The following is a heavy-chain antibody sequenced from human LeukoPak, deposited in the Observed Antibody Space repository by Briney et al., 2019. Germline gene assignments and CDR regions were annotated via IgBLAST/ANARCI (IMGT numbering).Heavy chain of an antibody. J-gene: IGHJ4*02. CDR3: ARDPQQQLALDY. D-gene: IGHD6-13*01. V-gene: IGHV1-46*01. Sequence: ASVKVSCKASGYTFTSYYMHWVRQAPGQGLEWMGIINPSGGSTSYAQKLQGRVTMTTDTSTSTAYMELRSLRSDDTAVYYCARDPQQQLALDYWGQGTLVTVSS. CDR1: GYTFTSYY. CDR2: INPSGGST.